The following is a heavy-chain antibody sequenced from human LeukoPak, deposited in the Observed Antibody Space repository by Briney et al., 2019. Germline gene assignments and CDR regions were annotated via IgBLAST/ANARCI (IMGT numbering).Heavy chain of an antibody. Sequence: GGSLRLSCAASGFAFSSHAMTWVRQAPGKGLEWVSSISGSAEKTYYADSVKGRFTNSRDSSQKILNLQMNNLRVEDTAIYYCARGSTYDFWSGDALDVWGQGTMVTVAS. D-gene: IGHD3-3*01. V-gene: IGHV3-23*01. CDR3: ARGSTYDFWSGDALDV. CDR1: GFAFSSHA. J-gene: IGHJ3*01. CDR2: ISGSAEKT.